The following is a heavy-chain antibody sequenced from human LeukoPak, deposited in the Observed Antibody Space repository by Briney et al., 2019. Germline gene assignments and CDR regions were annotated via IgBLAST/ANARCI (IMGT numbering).Heavy chain of an antibody. CDR2: IIPIFGTA. CDR1: GGTFSSYA. J-gene: IGHJ4*02. CDR3: ARTQWLVEFDY. V-gene: IGHV1-69*06. Sequence: EASVKVSCKASGGTFSSYAISWVRQAPGQGLEWMGGIIPIFGTANYAQKFQGRVTITADKSTSTAYMELSSLRSEDTAVYYCARTQWLVEFDYWGQGTLVTVSS. D-gene: IGHD6-19*01.